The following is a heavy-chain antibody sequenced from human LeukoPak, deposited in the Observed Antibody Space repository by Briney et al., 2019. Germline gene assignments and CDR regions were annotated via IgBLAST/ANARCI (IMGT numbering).Heavy chain of an antibody. CDR1: GLTVSSNY. CDR3: ARSMRVSWIQMWFDI. J-gene: IGHJ3*02. V-gene: IGHV3-53*01. D-gene: IGHD5-18*01. Sequence: GGSLRLSCAASGLTVSSNYMSWVRQAPGKGLEWVLVIYSGGTTYYADSVKGRFTISRDNSKNTLYLQMDSLRAEDTAVYYCARSMRVSWIQMWFDIWGQGTMVTVSS. CDR2: IYSGGTT.